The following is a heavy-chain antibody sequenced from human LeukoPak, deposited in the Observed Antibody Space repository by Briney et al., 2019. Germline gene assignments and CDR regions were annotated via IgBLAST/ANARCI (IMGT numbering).Heavy chain of an antibody. V-gene: IGHV4-59*01. CDR1: GGSISSYY. CDR2: IYYSGST. J-gene: IGHJ4*02. Sequence: SETLSLTCTVSGGSISSYYWSWIRQPPGKGLEWIGYIYYSGSTNYNPSLKSRVTISVATSKSQFSLNLSSVTAADTAGNYCARAYGSGSYYVFAYWGQGTLVTVSS. D-gene: IGHD3-10*01. CDR3: ARAYGSGSYYVFAY.